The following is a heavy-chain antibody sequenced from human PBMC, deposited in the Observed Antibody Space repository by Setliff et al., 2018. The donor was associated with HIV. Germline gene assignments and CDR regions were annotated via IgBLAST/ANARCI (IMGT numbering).Heavy chain of an antibody. CDR2: IYYSGST. D-gene: IGHD3-16*01. CDR3: ARGGAVSADFDS. Sequence: PSETLSLTCTVSGGSISSSNYYWGWIRQPPGKGLEWIGSIYYSGSTNYNPSLKSRVTISVDTSKNQFSLSLNSVTAADTAVYFCARGGAVSADFDSWGQGTLVTVSS. CDR1: GGSISSSNYY. J-gene: IGHJ5*01. V-gene: IGHV4-39*07.